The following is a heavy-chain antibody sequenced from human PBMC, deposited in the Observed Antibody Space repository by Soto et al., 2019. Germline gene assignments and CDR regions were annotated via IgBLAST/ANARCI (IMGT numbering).Heavy chain of an antibody. Sequence: ASVKVSCKASGDTFKNYAISWVRQAPGQGLEWMGGIIPIFGNTDYAQTFHGRVTINRDASTSTAHMELSGLRSEDTAVYYCAYSSGYYMNPYYYYYMDVWGKGTTVTVSS. V-gene: IGHV1-69*05. J-gene: IGHJ6*03. CDR2: IIPIFGNT. D-gene: IGHD3-3*01. CDR1: GDTFKNYA. CDR3: AYSSGYYMNPYYYYYMDV.